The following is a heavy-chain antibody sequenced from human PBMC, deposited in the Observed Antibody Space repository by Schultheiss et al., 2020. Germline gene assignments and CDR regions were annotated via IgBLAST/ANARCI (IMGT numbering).Heavy chain of an antibody. CDR3: ARHVHYYDSSGYYYVN. CDR2: INHSGST. D-gene: IGHD3-22*01. V-gene: IGHV4-34*01. J-gene: IGHJ4*02. Sequence: SETLPLTCTVSGGSISGYYWSWIRQPPGKGLEWIGEINHSGSTNYNPSLKSRVTISVDTSKNQFSLKLSSVTAADTAVYYCARHVHYYDSSGYYYVNWGQGTLVTVSS. CDR1: GGSISGYY.